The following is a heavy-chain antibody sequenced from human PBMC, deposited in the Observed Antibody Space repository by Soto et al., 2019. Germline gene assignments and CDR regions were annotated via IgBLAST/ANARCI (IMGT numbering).Heavy chain of an antibody. CDR1: GLSLSTSGEA. V-gene: IGHV2-5*02. CDR3: AHYFSSSPPGGSDP. D-gene: IGHD3-3*01. Sequence: QITLKESGPTLVKPTQTLTLTCTFSGLSLSTSGEAVGWIRQPPGKALEWLALIYWDDDKRYNPTLKTRLTITKATSKNQVVLPLTTRAPWTTANYYGAHYFSSSPPGGSDPWGQATWSPSPQ. CDR2: IYWDDDK. J-gene: IGHJ5*02.